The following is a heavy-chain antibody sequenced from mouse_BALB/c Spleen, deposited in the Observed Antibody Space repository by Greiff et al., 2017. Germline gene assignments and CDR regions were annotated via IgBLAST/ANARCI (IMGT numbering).Heavy chain of an antibody. CDR2: IFPGDGST. Sequence: QVHVKQSGAELVKPGASVKLSCKASGYTFTSYDINWVRQRPEQGLEWIGWIFPGDGSTKYNEKFKGKATLTTDKSSSTAYMQLSRLTSEDSAVYFCARSPTVVATKKGFDYWGQGTTLTVSS. CDR1: GYTFTSYD. CDR3: ARSPTVVATKKGFDY. V-gene: IGHV1S56*01. J-gene: IGHJ2*01. D-gene: IGHD1-1*01.